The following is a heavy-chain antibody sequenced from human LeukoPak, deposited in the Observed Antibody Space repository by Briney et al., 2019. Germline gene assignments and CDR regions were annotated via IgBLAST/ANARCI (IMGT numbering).Heavy chain of an antibody. CDR1: RFTLSSYW. D-gene: IGHD4-17*01. CDR3: AREDATVTTAFDI. CDR2: INTDGSST. J-gene: IGHJ3*02. Sequence: GGSLRLSCAASRFTLSSYWMHWVRQAPGKGLVWVSRINTDGSSTNYADSVKGRFTISRDNSKNTLYLQMNSLRTEDTAVYYCAREDATVTTAFDIWGQGTMVTVSS. V-gene: IGHV3-74*01.